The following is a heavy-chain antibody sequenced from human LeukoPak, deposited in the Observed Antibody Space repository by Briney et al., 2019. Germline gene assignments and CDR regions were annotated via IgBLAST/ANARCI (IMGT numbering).Heavy chain of an antibody. D-gene: IGHD3-3*01. CDR1: GYTLTGYY. CDR2: INPNSGGT. J-gene: IGHJ3*02. CDR3: ARDPLEWLVLPKAFDI. V-gene: IGHV1-2*02. Sequence: ASVKVSCKASGYTLTGYYMHWVRQAPGQGLEWMGWINPNSGGTTYAQKFQGRVTMTRDTSISTAYLELSRLRSDDTAVYYCARDPLEWLVLPKAFDIWGQGAMVTVSS.